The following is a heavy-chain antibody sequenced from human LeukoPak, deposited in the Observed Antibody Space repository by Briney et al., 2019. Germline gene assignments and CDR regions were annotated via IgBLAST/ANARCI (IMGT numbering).Heavy chain of an antibody. CDR2: MNPNSGNT. D-gene: IGHD2-2*01. Sequence: ASVKVSCKASGYTFTSYDINWVRQATGQGLEWMGWMNPNSGNTGYAQKLQGRVTMTTDTSTSTAYMELRSLRSDDTAVYYCARDLLIVVVPAATSGGRYYYYYGMDVWGQGTTVTVSS. CDR1: GYTFTSYD. V-gene: IGHV1-8*01. CDR3: ARDLLIVVVPAATSGGRYYYYYGMDV. J-gene: IGHJ6*02.